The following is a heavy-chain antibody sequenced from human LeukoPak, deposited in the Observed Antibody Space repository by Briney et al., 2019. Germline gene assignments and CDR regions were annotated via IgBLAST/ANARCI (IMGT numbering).Heavy chain of an antibody. Sequence: SSETLSLTCTVSGGSISSYYWSWIRQPPGKGLEWIGYIYYSGGTSYNPSLESRVTMSVDTSKNQFSLRLSSVTAADTAVYYCARGSYSSSSLLSYWGQGTLVTVSS. J-gene: IGHJ4*02. CDR1: GGSISSYY. CDR2: IYYSGGT. V-gene: IGHV4-59*08. CDR3: ARGSYSSSSLLSY. D-gene: IGHD6-6*01.